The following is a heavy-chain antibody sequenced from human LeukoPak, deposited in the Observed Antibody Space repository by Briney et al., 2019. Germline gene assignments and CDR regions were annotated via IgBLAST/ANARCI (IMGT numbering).Heavy chain of an antibody. Sequence: GGSLRLSCAASGFTFSSYAMSWVRQAPGKGLEWVSGISGSGGSTYYADSVKGRFTISRDNAKNSLHLQMHSLRVEDTAVYYCARDGHINYYDSSGYHWGQGTLVTVSS. V-gene: IGHV3-23*01. CDR1: GFTFSSYA. CDR2: ISGSGGST. J-gene: IGHJ5*02. CDR3: ARDGHINYYDSSGYH. D-gene: IGHD3-22*01.